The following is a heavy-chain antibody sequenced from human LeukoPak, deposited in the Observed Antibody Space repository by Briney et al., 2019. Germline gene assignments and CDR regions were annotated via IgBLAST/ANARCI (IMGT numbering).Heavy chain of an antibody. D-gene: IGHD6-13*01. Sequence: PGGSLRLSRAASGFTFSSYAMHWVRQAPGKGLEWVAVISYDGSNKYYADSVKGRFTISRDNSKNTLYLQMNSLRAEDTAVYYCARAVWIEGIAAAGDFDYWGQGTLVTVSS. J-gene: IGHJ4*02. CDR3: ARAVWIEGIAAAGDFDY. V-gene: IGHV3-30-3*01. CDR1: GFTFSSYA. CDR2: ISYDGSNK.